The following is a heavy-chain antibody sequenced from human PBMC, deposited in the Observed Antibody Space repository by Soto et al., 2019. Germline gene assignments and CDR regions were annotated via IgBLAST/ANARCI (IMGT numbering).Heavy chain of an antibody. CDR2: IYWDDDE. D-gene: IGHD3-10*01. Sequence: QITLKESGPTLVKPTQTLTLTCDFSGFSLTTGGVGVGWVRQPPGEALEGLALIYWDDDERYNPSLKTRLTIPKDPSKNQVVLIMTNMDPVDTATYYCAHSRNLITEDAQVGDFDYWGQGTLVTVSS. CDR1: GFSLTTGGVG. CDR3: AHSRNLITEDAQVGDFDY. V-gene: IGHV2-5*02. J-gene: IGHJ4*02.